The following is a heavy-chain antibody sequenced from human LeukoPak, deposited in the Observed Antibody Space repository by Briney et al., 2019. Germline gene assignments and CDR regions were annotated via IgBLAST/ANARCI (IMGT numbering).Heavy chain of an antibody. Sequence: SETLSLTCTVSGGSISSGGYYWSWIRQHPGKGLEWIGYISYSGSTYYTPSLKSRVTISVDTSKNQFSLNLSSVTAADTVVYYCVRGTATVTTGDYWGQGTLVTVSS. V-gene: IGHV4-31*03. CDR3: VRGTATVTTGDY. D-gene: IGHD4-17*01. CDR1: GGSISSGGYY. J-gene: IGHJ4*02. CDR2: ISYSGST.